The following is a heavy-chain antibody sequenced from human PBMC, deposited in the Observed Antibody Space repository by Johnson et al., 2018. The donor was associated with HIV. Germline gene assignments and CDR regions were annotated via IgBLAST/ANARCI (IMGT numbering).Heavy chain of an antibody. CDR2: ISYDGSDK. J-gene: IGHJ3*02. Sequence: QVQLVESGGGVVQPGRSLRLSCAASGFTFSNYAMHWVRQAPGKGLEWVAIISYDGSDKYYADSVKGRFTISRDNSKNILYLQTNSLRVEDTAVYYCARDREYGLAWGGALDIWGQGTMVTRSS. V-gene: IGHV3-30*04. CDR1: GFTFSNYA. CDR3: ARDREYGLAWGGALDI. D-gene: IGHD3-10*01.